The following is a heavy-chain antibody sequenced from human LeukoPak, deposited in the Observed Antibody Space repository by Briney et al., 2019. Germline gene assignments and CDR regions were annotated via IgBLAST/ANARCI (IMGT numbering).Heavy chain of an antibody. D-gene: IGHD3-10*01. Sequence: ASVKVSCKASGYTFTGYYMHCVRQAPGQGLEWMGWINPNSGGTNYAQKFQGRVTMTRDTSISTAYMELSRLRSDDTAVYYCARGRGPDYYYMDVWGKGTTVTVSS. CDR2: INPNSGGT. V-gene: IGHV1-2*02. J-gene: IGHJ6*03. CDR1: GYTFTGYY. CDR3: ARGRGPDYYYMDV.